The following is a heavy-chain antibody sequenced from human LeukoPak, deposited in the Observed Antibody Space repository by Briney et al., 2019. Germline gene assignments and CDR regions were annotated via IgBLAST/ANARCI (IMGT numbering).Heavy chain of an antibody. CDR3: ARGPYSRGWPTFFDY. D-gene: IGHD6-19*01. CDR2: ISAYNGNT. CDR1: GYTFTSYG. Sequence: ASVKVSCKASGYTFTSYGINCVRQTPGQGLEWMGRISAYNGNTNYAQKLQGRVTMTTDTSTSTAYMELRSLRSDDTAVYYCARGPYSRGWPTFFDYWGQGTLVSVSS. J-gene: IGHJ4*02. V-gene: IGHV1-18*01.